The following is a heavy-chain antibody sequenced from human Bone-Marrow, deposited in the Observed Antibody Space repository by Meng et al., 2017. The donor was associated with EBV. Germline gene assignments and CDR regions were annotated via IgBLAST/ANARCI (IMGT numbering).Heavy chain of an antibody. V-gene: IGHV6-1*01. CDR3: AYFGHLAPLW. CDR1: GDNISNNNAA. Sequence: GLIKSSQTRAVTCATSGDNISNNNAALSLIRQSPSRGLEWLGMTYYRSKSYDDYAVSVKSRITVNLDTTKKQLSLHLNCVTPEDTAVYYCAYFGHLAPLWWGQGTLVTVSS. J-gene: IGHJ4*02. CDR2: TYYRSKSYD. D-gene: IGHD2/OR15-2a*01.